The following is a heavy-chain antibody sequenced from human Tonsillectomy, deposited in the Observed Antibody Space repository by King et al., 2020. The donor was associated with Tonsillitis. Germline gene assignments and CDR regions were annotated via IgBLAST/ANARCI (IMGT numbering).Heavy chain of an antibody. CDR1: GGSISSYY. Sequence: VQLQESGPGVVKPSETLSLTCTVSGGSISSYYWSWIRQPPGKRLEWIGYVDYSGSTNYNPSLKRRVTISVDTYKNQFSLRLTCVTAADSAVYYCGGAAYSFFGVDVWGQGTTVTVSS. V-gene: IGHV4-59*01. J-gene: IGHJ6*02. D-gene: IGHD2-15*01. CDR2: VDYSGST. CDR3: GGAAYSFFGVDV.